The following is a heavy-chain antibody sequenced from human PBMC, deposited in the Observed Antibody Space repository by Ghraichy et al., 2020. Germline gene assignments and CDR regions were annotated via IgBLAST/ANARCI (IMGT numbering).Heavy chain of an antibody. V-gene: IGHV3-23*01. CDR3: AKASLYDSSGYYTTCTDFFDY. D-gene: IGHD3-22*01. CDR1: GFTFSSYA. J-gene: IGHJ4*02. Sequence: GGSLRLSCAASGFTFSSYAMSWVRQAPGKGLEWVSAISGSGGSTYYADSVKGRFTISRDNSKNTLYLRMNSLRAEDTAVYYCAKASLYDSSGYYTTCTDFFDYGGPGTLVTVSS. CDR2: ISGSGGST.